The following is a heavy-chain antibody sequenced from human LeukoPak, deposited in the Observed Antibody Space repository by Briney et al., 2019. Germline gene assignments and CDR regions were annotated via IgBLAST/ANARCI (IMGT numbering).Heavy chain of an antibody. D-gene: IGHD3-9*01. J-gene: IGHJ4*02. CDR2: ISAYNGNT. CDR3: ARAGLPRLRYFDWLLLDPVDY. CDR1: GYTFTSYG. Sequence: ASVKVSCKASGYTFTSYGISWVRQAPGQRLEWMGWISAYNGNTNYAQKLQGRVTMTTDTSTSTAYMELRSLRSDDTAVYYCARAGLPRLRYFDWLLLDPVDYWGQGTLVTVSS. V-gene: IGHV1-18*01.